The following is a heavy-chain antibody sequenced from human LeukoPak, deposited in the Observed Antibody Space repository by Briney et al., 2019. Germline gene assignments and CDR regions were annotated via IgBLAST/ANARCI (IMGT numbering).Heavy chain of an antibody. CDR3: ARARPQDITLANYYYYMDV. CDR1: GYTFTIYD. V-gene: IGHV1-8*03. CDR2: MNPYWGNT. J-gene: IGHJ6*03. Sequence: ASVKVSYKASGYTFTIYDINWVRQATGQGVEWMGWMNPYWGNTGFAQKFQGRVTITRNPSISTAYMELSSLSYEDTAVYYCARARPQDITLANYYYYMDVCYKGQTAPVSS. D-gene: IGHD3-10*01.